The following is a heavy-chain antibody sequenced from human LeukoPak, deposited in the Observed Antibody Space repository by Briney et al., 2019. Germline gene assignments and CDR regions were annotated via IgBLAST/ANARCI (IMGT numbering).Heavy chain of an antibody. J-gene: IGHJ3*02. CDR3: ARDGYSGYAFDI. D-gene: IGHD5-12*01. V-gene: IGHV3-30-3*01. Sequence: GGSLRLSCAASGFTFSSYAMHWVRQAPGKGLEWVAVISYDGSNKYYADSVKGRFTISRDNSKNSLYLQMNSLRDEDTAVYYCARDGYSGYAFDIWGQGTMVTVSS. CDR2: ISYDGSNK. CDR1: GFTFSSYA.